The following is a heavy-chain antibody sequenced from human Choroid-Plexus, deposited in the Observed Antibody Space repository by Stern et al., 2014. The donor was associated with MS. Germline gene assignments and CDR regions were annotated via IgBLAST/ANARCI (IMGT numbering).Heavy chain of an antibody. CDR2: VSYDGSNK. D-gene: IGHD2/OR15-2a*01. J-gene: IGHJ5*02. V-gene: IGHV3-30*18. CDR3: AKDRQYLTYFFDH. Sequence: VQLVESGGGVVQPGRPLRLSCVASGFTFGSCAMHWVRQAPVTGLEWVAGVSYDGSNKYYADSVKGRFTISRDNSQNTLYMQMSSLRPEDTAVYYCAKDRQYLTYFFDHWGQGSLVTVSS. CDR1: GFTFGSCA.